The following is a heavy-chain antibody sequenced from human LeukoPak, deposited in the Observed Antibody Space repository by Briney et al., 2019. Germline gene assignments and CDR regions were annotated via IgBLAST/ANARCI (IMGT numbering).Heavy chain of an antibody. V-gene: IGHV4-39*01. D-gene: IGHD5-12*01. CDR2: IYYSGST. J-gene: IGHJ4*02. CDR1: GGSISSSSYY. Sequence: PSETLSLTCTVSGGSISSSSYYWGWIRQPPGKGLEWIGGIYYSGSTYYNPSLKSRVTISVDTSKNQFSLKLSSVTAADTAVYYCARHSVATITSFDYWGQGTLVTVSS. CDR3: ARHSVATITSFDY.